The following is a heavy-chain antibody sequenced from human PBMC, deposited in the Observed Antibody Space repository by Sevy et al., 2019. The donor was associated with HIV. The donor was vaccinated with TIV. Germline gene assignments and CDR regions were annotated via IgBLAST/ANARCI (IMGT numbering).Heavy chain of an antibody. J-gene: IGHJ6*02. Sequence: GGSLRLSCAGSGFTFSSYWMHWVRQAPGKGLVWVSRISGDVSRTTYADSVKGRFTISRDNAKNTLFLQMNSLRAEDSAVYFCARDPDSGGYSKMDVWGQRTPVTVSS. CDR3: ARDPDSGGYSKMDV. D-gene: IGHD3-22*01. CDR2: ISGDVSRT. CDR1: GFTFSSYW. V-gene: IGHV3-74*01.